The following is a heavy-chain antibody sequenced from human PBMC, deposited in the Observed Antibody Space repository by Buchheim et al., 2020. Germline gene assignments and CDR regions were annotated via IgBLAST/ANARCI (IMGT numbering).Heavy chain of an antibody. D-gene: IGHD3-16*02. CDR2: ISGSGGST. CDR3: AKYYDYVWGSYRYPDEYYFDY. V-gene: IGHV3-23*01. Sequence: EVQLLESGGGLVQPGGSLRLSCAASGFTFSSYAMSWVRQAPGKGLEWVSAISGSGGSTYYADSVKGRFTISRDNSKNTLYLQMNSLRAEDTAVYYCAKYYDYVWGSYRYPDEYYFDYWGQGTL. CDR1: GFTFSSYA. J-gene: IGHJ4*02.